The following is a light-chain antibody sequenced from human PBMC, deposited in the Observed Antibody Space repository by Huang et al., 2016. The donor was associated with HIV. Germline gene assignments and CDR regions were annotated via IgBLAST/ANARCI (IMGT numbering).Light chain of an antibody. CDR1: QSISTY. CDR2: SAS. J-gene: IGKJ5*01. CDR3: QQSYSALSS. Sequence: IQMTQSPTSLSASVGDRVSIVCRASQSISTYLNWYQQKPGKAPKLLISSASPLHSGVPSRFSGSGSGTEFTLTIRGLQLDDFATYYCQQSYSALSSFGPGTRL. V-gene: IGKV1-39*01.